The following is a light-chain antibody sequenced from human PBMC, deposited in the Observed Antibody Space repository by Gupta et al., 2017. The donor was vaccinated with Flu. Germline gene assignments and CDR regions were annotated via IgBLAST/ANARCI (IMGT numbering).Light chain of an antibody. Sequence: EIVLTQSPATLSLSPGERATLSCGASQSVSSYLAWYQQKPGQAPRLLIYDASNRATGIPARFSGSGSGTDFTLTISSREPEDFAVYYCQQRRSWPITFGQGTRLDIK. J-gene: IGKJ5*01. V-gene: IGKV3-11*01. CDR1: QSVSSY. CDR3: QQRRSWPIT. CDR2: DAS.